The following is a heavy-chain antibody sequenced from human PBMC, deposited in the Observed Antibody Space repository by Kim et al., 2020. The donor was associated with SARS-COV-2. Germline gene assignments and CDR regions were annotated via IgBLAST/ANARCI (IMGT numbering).Heavy chain of an antibody. V-gene: IGHV1-24*01. CDR1: GYTLTELS. CDR2: FDPEDGET. J-gene: IGHJ5*02. CDR3: ATVLITGTTTWFDP. Sequence: ASVKVSCKVSGYTLTELSMHWVRQAPGKGLEWMGGFDPEDGETIYAQKFQGRVTMTEDTSTDTAYMELSSLRSEDTAVYYCATVLITGTTTWFDPWGQGTLVTVSS. D-gene: IGHD1-20*01.